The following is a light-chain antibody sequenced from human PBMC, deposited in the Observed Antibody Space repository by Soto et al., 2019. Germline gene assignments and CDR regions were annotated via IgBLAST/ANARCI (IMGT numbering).Light chain of an antibody. Sequence: EIVLTQSPATLSLSPGERATLSCRASQSVSTYLAWYQQKPGQTPRLLIYDASKRAPGIPARFSGSGSGTDFTLTISSLEPADFAVYYCQQRSNWPITFGQGTRLEIK. J-gene: IGKJ5*01. CDR2: DAS. V-gene: IGKV3-11*01. CDR1: QSVSTY. CDR3: QQRSNWPIT.